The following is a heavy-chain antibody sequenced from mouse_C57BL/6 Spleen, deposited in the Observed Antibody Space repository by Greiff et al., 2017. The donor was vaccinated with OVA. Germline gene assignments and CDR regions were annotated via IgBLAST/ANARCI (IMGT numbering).Heavy chain of an antibody. J-gene: IGHJ2*01. CDR2: IDPSDSYT. V-gene: IGHV1-69*01. Sequence: VQLQQPGAELVMPGASVKLSCKASGYTFTSYWMHWVKQRPGQGLEWIGEIDPSDSYTNYNQKFKGKSTLTVDKSSSTAYMQLSSRTSEDSAVYYGARPASSGYGGYYCDYWGQGTTLTVSS. CDR3: ARPASSGYGGYYCDY. D-gene: IGHD3-2*02. CDR1: GYTFTSYW.